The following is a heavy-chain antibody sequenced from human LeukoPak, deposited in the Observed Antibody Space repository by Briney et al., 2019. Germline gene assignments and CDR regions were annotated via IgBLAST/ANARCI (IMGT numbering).Heavy chain of an antibody. D-gene: IGHD6-19*01. CDR3: ARQWGSGWRNAFDI. J-gene: IGHJ3*02. Sequence: SETLSLTCTVSGYSISSGYYWGWIRQPPGKGLEWIGNIYHSESTNYNPSLKSRVTISVDTSNNQFSLKLSSVTAADTAVYYCARQWGSGWRNAFDIWGQGTMVTVSS. V-gene: IGHV4-38-2*02. CDR1: GYSISSGYY. CDR2: IYHSEST.